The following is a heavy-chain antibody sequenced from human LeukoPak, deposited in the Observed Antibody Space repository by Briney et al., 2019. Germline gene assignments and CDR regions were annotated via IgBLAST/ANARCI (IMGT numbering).Heavy chain of an antibody. D-gene: IGHD3-22*01. J-gene: IGHJ1*01. V-gene: IGHV3-23*01. Sequence: GGSLRLSCAASGFTFSSYAMSWVRQAPGKGLEWVSAISGSGGSTYYADSVKGRFTISRDNSKNTLYLQMNSLRAEDTAVYYCARDYYDSSGYYYEGYFQHWGQGTLVTVSS. CDR3: ARDYYDSSGYYYEGYFQH. CDR2: ISGSGGST. CDR1: GFTFSSYA.